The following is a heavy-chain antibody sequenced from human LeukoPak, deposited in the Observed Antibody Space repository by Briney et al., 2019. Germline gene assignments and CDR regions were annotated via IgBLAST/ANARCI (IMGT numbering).Heavy chain of an antibody. CDR2: IYSGGS. CDR1: GFTVSSNY. J-gene: IGHJ4*02. CDR3: ARVDDYVWGSYRQGSDY. Sequence: SGGSLRLSCAASGFTVSSNYMSWVRQAPGKGLEWVSVIYSGGSTDSVKGRFTISRDNSKNTLYLQMNSLRAEDTAVYYCARVDDYVWGSYRQGSDYWGQGTLVTVSS. V-gene: IGHV3-66*01. D-gene: IGHD3-16*02.